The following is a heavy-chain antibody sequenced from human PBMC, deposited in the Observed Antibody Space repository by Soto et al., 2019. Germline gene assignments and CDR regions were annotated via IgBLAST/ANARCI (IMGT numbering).Heavy chain of an antibody. D-gene: IGHD1-26*01. Sequence: QVQLVQSGAEVKKPGASVQVSCKASGYTFTSYALHWVRQARGERPEWMGWINAANGDTKYSKKFQGRVTITRDTSASIGYMELSSLRSEDTAVYYCGRSVVGATGEILYNAMDVW. CDR1: GYTFTSYA. J-gene: IGHJ6*01. CDR2: INAANGDT. V-gene: IGHV1-3*01. CDR3: GRSVVGATGEILYNAMDV.